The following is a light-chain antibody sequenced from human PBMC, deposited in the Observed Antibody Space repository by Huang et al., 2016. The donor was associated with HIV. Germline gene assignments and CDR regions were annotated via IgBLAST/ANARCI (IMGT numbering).Light chain of an antibody. CDR2: DAS. J-gene: IGKJ4*01. CDR3: QQYDDVPIS. Sequence: DIQMTQSPSSLSASVGDRVTITCQASQDINNFLNWYQQKPGKAPKLLILDASNLQTGVPSRFSGSGSGTHFTFTITSPQRDDIGTYYCQQYDDVPISFGGGTKV. CDR1: QDINNF. V-gene: IGKV1-33*01.